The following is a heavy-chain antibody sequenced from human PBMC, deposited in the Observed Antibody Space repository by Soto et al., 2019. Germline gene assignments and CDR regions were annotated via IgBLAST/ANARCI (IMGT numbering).Heavy chain of an antibody. D-gene: IGHD3-10*01. CDR3: AREYYYGSGSYAIDY. CDR1: GGSISSYY. J-gene: IGHJ4*02. CDR2: IYYSGST. V-gene: IGHV4-59*01. Sequence: QVQLQESGPGLVKPSETLSLTCTVSGGSISSYYWSWIRQPPGKGLEWIGYIYYSGSTNYNPSLKRRVTISVDTSKNQFSLKLSSVTAADTAVYYCAREYYYGSGSYAIDYWGQGTLVTVSS.